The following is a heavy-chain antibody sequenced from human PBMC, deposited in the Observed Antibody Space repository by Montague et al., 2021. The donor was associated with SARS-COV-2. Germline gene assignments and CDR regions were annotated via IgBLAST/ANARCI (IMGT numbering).Heavy chain of an antibody. CDR1: GVSITSYY. V-gene: IGHV4-4*07. CDR2: IYASGST. Sequence: TLSLTCSISGVSITSYYWSWVRQPAGKGLEWIGHIYASGSTNYSPSLKSRVRLSIDNPKNQFSLKLESLTAADTAVYYCVRDGGNWYYFDYWGQGALVTVSS. J-gene: IGHJ4*02. CDR3: VRDGGNWYYFDY. D-gene: IGHD3-16*01.